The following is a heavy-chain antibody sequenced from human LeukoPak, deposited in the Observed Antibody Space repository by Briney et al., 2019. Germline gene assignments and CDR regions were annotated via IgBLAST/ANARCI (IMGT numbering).Heavy chain of an antibody. CDR2: ITGSGGAT. J-gene: IGHJ6*02. V-gene: IGHV3-23*01. CDR1: GFTFSTYA. D-gene: IGHD3-10*01. CDR3: AKSHTRTMAYYYYGMDV. Sequence: GGSLRLSCAASGFTFSTYAVNWVRQAPGKGLEWVSAITGSGGATYYADSVKGRFTISRDNSKNTLYLQMNSLRAEDTAVYYCAKSHTRTMAYYYYGMDVWGQGTTVTVSS.